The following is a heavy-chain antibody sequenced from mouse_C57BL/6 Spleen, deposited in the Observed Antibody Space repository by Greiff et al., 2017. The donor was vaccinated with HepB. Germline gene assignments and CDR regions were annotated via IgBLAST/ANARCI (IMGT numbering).Heavy chain of an antibody. CDR3: ARQRYSHYWYFDV. D-gene: IGHD2-12*01. CDR2: ISSGGSYT. J-gene: IGHJ1*03. V-gene: IGHV5-6*01. Sequence: EVKLVESGGDLVKPGGSLKLSCAASGFTFSSYGMSWVRQTPDKRLEWVATISSGGSYTYYPDSVKGRFTISRDNAKNTLYLQMSSLKSEDTAMYYCARQRYSHYWYFDVWGTGTTVTVSS. CDR1: GFTFSSYG.